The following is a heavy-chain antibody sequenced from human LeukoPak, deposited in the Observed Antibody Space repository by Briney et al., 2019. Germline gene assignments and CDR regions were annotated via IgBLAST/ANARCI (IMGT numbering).Heavy chain of an antibody. CDR1: GGSISGYY. D-gene: IGHD2-15*01. CDR3: ARGQEDIVVVVAAHNSYYFDY. V-gene: IGHV4-34*01. J-gene: IGHJ4*02. CDR2: ISHGGRS. Sequence: SENLSLTCAVYGGSISGYYWSWIRQRPGMGLEWIGEISHGGRSNYNPSLKSRVTISVDPSKTQFSLKLTSVTAADTAVYHCARGQEDIVVVVAAHNSYYFDYWGQGTLVTVSS.